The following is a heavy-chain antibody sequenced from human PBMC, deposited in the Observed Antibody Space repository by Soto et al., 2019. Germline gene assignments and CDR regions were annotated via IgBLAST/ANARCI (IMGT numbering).Heavy chain of an antibody. Sequence: EVQLVESGGGLVQPGGALRLSCAASGFTFSSYEMNWVRQAPGKGLEWVSYISSSGSTIYYADSVKGRFTISSDNAKNSLYLQMNSLRAEDTALYYCARAVLRFLHWGQGTLVTVSS. D-gene: IGHD3-3*01. V-gene: IGHV3-48*03. CDR2: ISSSGSTI. CDR3: ARAVLRFLH. J-gene: IGHJ1*01. CDR1: GFTFSSYE.